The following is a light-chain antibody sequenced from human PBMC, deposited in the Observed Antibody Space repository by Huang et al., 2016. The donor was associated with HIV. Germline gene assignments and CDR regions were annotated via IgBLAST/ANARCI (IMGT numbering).Light chain of an antibody. J-gene: IGKJ1*01. Sequence: DIQMSQSPSTLSESVGDRVPITCRASQRVSSWLAWYQQKPGKAPKLLIYKASTLESGVPSRFSGSGSGTEFTLTISSLEPDDFASYYCQQYNTYSTFGQGTKVEIK. CDR1: QRVSSW. V-gene: IGKV1-5*03. CDR3: QQYNTYST. CDR2: KAS.